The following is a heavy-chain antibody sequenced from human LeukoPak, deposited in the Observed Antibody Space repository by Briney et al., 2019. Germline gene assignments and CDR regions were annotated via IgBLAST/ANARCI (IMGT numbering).Heavy chain of an antibody. V-gene: IGHV3-23*01. Sequence: GGTLRLSCAASGFTFSSYGMSWVRQAPGKGLEWVSAISGSGGSTYYADSVKGRFTISRDNSKNTLYLQMNSLRAEDTAVYYCAKKTTVTLDAFDIWGQGTMVTVSS. CDR2: ISGSGGST. CDR3: AKKTTVTLDAFDI. D-gene: IGHD4-17*01. J-gene: IGHJ3*02. CDR1: GFTFSSYG.